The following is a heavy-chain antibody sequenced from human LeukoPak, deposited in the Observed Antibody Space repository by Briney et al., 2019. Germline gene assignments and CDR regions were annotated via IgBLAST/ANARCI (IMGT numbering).Heavy chain of an antibody. CDR1: GFTFSSYS. D-gene: IGHD2-2*01. Sequence: GGSLRLSCAASGFTFSSYSMNWVRQAPGKGLEWVSGISWNSGSIGYADSVKGRFTISRDNAKNSLYLQMNSLRAEDTALYYCAKGYCSSTSCPLDYWGQGTLVTVSS. CDR3: AKGYCSSTSCPLDY. CDR2: ISWNSGSI. J-gene: IGHJ4*02. V-gene: IGHV3-9*01.